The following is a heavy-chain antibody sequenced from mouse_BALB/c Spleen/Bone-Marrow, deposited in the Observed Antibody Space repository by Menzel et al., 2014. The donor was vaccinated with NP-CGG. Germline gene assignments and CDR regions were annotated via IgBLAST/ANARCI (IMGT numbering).Heavy chain of an antibody. D-gene: IGHD2-2*01. CDR2: INPYNDDT. V-gene: IGHV1-14*01. J-gene: IGHJ1*01. Sequence: EVQLQQSGPELVKPGASVRMSCKASGYTFTSYVVHWVKQKPGQGLEWIGNINPYNDDTMYNEKFEGKATLTSDRSSSTACMELSSLTSEDSAVYYCARSLYGYDWYFDVWGAGTTVTVSS. CDR3: ARSLYGYDWYFDV. CDR1: GYTFTSYV.